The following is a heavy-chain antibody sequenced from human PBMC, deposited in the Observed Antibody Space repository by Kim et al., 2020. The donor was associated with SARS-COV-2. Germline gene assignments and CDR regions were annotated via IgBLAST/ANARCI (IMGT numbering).Heavy chain of an antibody. J-gene: IGHJ6*02. Sequence: GGSLRLSCAASGFTFSSYGMHWVRQAPGKGLEWVAVISYDGSNKYYADSVKGRFTISRDNSKNTLYLQMNSLRAEDTAVYYCAKDLAMVLWFGESMSGMDVWGQGTTVTVSS. CDR1: GFTFSSYG. CDR2: ISYDGSNK. D-gene: IGHD3-10*01. CDR3: AKDLAMVLWFGESMSGMDV. V-gene: IGHV3-30*18.